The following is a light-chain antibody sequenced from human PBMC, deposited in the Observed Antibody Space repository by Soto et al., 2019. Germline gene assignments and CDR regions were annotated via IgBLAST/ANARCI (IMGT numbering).Light chain of an antibody. CDR1: NIGGKS. Sequence: SSELTQPPSVSVAPGQTARITWGGQNIGGKSFHWYQQKPGQAPVVVVFHDKDRPSGIPERFSGSNSGSAATLTIARVEAGDEADYFCQVWDSSSDEGVFGPGTKATV. J-gene: IGLJ1*01. CDR3: QVWDSSSDEGV. V-gene: IGLV3-21*02. CDR2: HDK.